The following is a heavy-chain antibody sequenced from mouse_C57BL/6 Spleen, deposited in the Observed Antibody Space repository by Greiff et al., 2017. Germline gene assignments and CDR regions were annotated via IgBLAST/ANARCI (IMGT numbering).Heavy chain of an antibody. Sequence: VQLQQPGAELVRPGSSVKLSCKASGYTFTSYWMHWVKQRPIQGLEWIGNIDPSDSETHYNQKFKDKATLTVDKSSSTAYMQLSSLTSEDSAVXYGARRGYGRYFDVWGTGTTVTVSS. CDR1: GYTFTSYW. CDR2: IDPSDSET. V-gene: IGHV1-52*01. J-gene: IGHJ1*03. D-gene: IGHD3-1*01. CDR3: ARRGYGRYFDV.